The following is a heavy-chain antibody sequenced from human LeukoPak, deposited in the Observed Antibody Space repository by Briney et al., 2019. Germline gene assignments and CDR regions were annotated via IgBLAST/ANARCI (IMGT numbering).Heavy chain of an antibody. V-gene: IGHV1-8*01. D-gene: IGHD2-15*01. CDR1: GYTFTSYD. Sequence: ASVKVPCKASGYTFTSYDINWVRQATGQGLEWMGWMNPNSGNTGYAQKFQGRVTMTRNTSISTAYMELSSLRSEDTAVYYCAFGSGPYWAFDIWGQGTMVTVSS. CDR2: MNPNSGNT. CDR3: AFGSGPYWAFDI. J-gene: IGHJ3*02.